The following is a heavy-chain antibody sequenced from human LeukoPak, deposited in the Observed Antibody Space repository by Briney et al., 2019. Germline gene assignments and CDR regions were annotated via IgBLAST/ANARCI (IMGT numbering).Heavy chain of an antibody. V-gene: IGHV1-69*05. J-gene: IGHJ6*03. Sequence: ASVKVSCKASGGTFSSYAISWVRQAPGQGLEWMGGIIPIFGTANYAQKVQGRVTITTDESTSTAYMELSSLRSEDTAVYYCARAKGDIVVVPAAMDTTYYYYYYMDVWGKGTTVTVSS. D-gene: IGHD2-2*01. CDR2: IIPIFGTA. CDR1: GGTFSSYA. CDR3: ARAKGDIVVVPAAMDTTYYYYYYMDV.